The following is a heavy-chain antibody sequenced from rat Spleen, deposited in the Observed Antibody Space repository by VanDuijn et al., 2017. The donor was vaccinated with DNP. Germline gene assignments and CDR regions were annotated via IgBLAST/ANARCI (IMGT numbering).Heavy chain of an antibody. Sequence: EVQLVESGGGLVQPGRSLKLSCVASGFTFSNYGMHWIRQAPTKGLEWVASISPSGGSTYYRDSVKGRFTISRDNSNRTLYLQMDSLRSEDTATYFCVRHGRVTTVATYWYFDFWGPGTRVTVSS. CDR3: VRHGRVTTVATYWYFDF. D-gene: IGHD1-3*01. V-gene: IGHV5-19*01. CDR2: ISPSGGST. J-gene: IGHJ1*01. CDR1: GFTFSNYG.